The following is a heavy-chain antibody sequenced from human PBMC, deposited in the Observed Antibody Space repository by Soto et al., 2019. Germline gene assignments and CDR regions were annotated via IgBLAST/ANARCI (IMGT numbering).Heavy chain of an antibody. CDR2: IYPGDSDT. CDR1: GYSFTSYW. V-gene: IGHV5-51*01. D-gene: IGHD2-15*01. J-gene: IGHJ6*03. CDR3: ARHYCSGGSCYSGLYYYYYMDV. Sequence: PGESLKISCKGSGYSFTSYWIGWVRQMPGKGLEWMGIIYPGDSDTGYSPSFQGQVTISADKSISTAYLQWSSLKASDTAMYYCARHYCSGGSCYSGLYYYYYMDVWGKGTTVTVSS.